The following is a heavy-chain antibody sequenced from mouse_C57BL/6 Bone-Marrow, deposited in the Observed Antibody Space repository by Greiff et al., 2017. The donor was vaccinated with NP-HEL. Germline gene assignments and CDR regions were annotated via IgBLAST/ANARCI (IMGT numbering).Heavy chain of an antibody. V-gene: IGHV3-1*01. Sequence: VQLKESGPGMVKPSQSLSLTCTVTGYSITSGYDWHWIRHFPGNKLEWMGYIRYSGSTNSNPSLKSRISITHDTSKNHFFLKLNSVTTDDTATYYCARDYDGFAYWGQGTLVTVSA. D-gene: IGHD2-12*01. CDR2: IRYSGST. CDR1: GYSITSGYD. J-gene: IGHJ3*01. CDR3: ARDYDGFAY.